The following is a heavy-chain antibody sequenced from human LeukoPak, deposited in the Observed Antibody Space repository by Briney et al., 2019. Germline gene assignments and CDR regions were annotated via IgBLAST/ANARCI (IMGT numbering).Heavy chain of an antibody. V-gene: IGHV4-39*07. J-gene: IGHJ4*02. CDR2: IYFRNT. D-gene: IGHD6-19*01. CDR1: GGSISSSSYY. CDR3: ARVGAVAGHGDFDS. Sequence: PSETLSLTCSVSGGSISSSSYYWGWIRQPPGKGLEWIGSIYFRNTYYNPSLKSRVTISVDTSKNQFSLKLSSVTAADTAVYYCARVGAVAGHGDFDSWGQGTLVTVSS.